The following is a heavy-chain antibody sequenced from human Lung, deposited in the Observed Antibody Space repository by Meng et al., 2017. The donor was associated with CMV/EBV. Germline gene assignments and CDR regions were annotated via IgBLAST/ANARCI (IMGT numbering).Heavy chain of an antibody. CDR3: AKAFSASWYCEYYDD. D-gene: IGHD6-13*01. CDR1: EFTFSNYA. V-gene: IGHV3-23*01. Sequence: SCAASEFTFSNYAMSWVRQAPGRGLAWVSAITASGGSTYYADSVKGRFTVSRDNSKNTLYLQMSSLRAEDTALYYCAKAFSASWYCEYYDDWGQGTLVTVSS. J-gene: IGHJ4*02. CDR2: ITASGGST.